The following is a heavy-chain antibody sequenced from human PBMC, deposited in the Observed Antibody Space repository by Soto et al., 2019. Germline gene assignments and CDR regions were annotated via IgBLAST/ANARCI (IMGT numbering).Heavy chain of an antibody. D-gene: IGHD6-6*01. J-gene: IGHJ3*02. CDR2: INAGNGNT. Sequence: SYMATGSTFKRFGMQLVRLSPRQRLEWMGWINAGNGNTKYSQKFQGRVTITRDTSASTAYMELSSLRSEDTAVYYCARDRSSSSSVLASRAFDIWGQGTMVTVSS. CDR1: GSTFKRFG. V-gene: IGHV1-3*01. CDR3: ARDRSSSSSVLASRAFDI.